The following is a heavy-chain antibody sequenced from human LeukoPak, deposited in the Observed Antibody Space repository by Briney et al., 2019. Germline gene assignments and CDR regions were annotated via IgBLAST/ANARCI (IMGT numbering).Heavy chain of an antibody. CDR2: INHSGST. V-gene: IGHV4-34*01. J-gene: IGHJ4*02. D-gene: IGHD2-2*01. CDR1: GGSFSGYY. Sequence: SETLSLTCAVYGGSFSGYYWRWIRQPPGKGLEWIGEINHSGSTNYNPSLKSRVTISVDTSKNQFSLKLSSVTAADTAVYYCAGGYCSSTSCHRYFDYWGQGTLVTVSS. CDR3: AGGYCSSTSCHRYFDY.